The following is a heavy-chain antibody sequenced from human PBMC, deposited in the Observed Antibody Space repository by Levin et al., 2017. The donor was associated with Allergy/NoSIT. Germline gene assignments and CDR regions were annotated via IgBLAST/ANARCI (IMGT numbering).Heavy chain of an antibody. D-gene: IGHD5-18*01. Sequence: GGSLRLSCAASGFTFTSYEMNWVRQAPGRGLEWVSYMSSRGVTIYYADSVRGRFTISRDNAKNLLYLQMNSLRAEDTAVYYCARGYSYGSFHFDYWGQGTLVTVSS. J-gene: IGHJ4*02. CDR2: MSSRGVTI. V-gene: IGHV3-48*03. CDR3: ARGYSYGSFHFDY. CDR1: GFTFTSYE.